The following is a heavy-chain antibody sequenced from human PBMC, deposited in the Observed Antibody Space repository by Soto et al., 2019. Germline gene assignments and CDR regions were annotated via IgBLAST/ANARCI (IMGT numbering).Heavy chain of an antibody. Sequence: SETLSLTCTVSGGSISSSSYYWGWIRQHPGKGLEWIGRIYYSGSTYYNPSLKSRVTISVDTSKNQFSLKLSSVTAADTAVYYCAGLEKGGSSPRDYYYYFGMDVWGQGTTVTVSS. D-gene: IGHD6-6*01. CDR2: IYYSGST. CDR1: GGSISSSSYY. J-gene: IGHJ6*02. CDR3: AGLEKGGSSPRDYYYYFGMDV. V-gene: IGHV4-39*01.